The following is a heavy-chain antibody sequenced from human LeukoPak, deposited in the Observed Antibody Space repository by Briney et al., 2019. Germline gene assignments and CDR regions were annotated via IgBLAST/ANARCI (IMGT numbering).Heavy chain of an antibody. CDR1: GGSFSGYY. J-gene: IGHJ6*03. V-gene: IGHV4-34*01. CDR2: IKHSGST. D-gene: IGHD3-22*01. CDR3: ASRPYRLFGNYYMDV. Sequence: SETLSLTCSVYGGSFSGYYWSGIRQPPGRGLGGMGEIKHSGSTNYNPSLKEPVTKSVGTSKNQFSLKLSSVTAADTAVYFCASRPYRLFGNYYMDVWGKGTTVTVSS.